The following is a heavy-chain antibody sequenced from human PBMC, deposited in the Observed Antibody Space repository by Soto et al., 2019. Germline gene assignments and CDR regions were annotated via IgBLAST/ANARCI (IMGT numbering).Heavy chain of an antibody. CDR1: GGSFSGYY. Sequence: SETLSLTCAVYGGSFSGYYWSWIRQPPGKGLEWIGEINHSGSTNYNPSLKSRVTISVDTSKNQFSLQLSSVTAADTAVYYCARGPYYDFWSGPGTYYYYYGMDVWGQGTTVTSP. CDR3: ARGPYYDFWSGPGTYYYYYGMDV. J-gene: IGHJ6*02. D-gene: IGHD3-3*01. V-gene: IGHV4-34*01. CDR2: INHSGST.